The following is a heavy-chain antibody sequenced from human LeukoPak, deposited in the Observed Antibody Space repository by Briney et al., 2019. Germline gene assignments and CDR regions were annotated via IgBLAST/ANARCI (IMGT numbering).Heavy chain of an antibody. CDR2: ISPDGRDT. CDR3: VRWGVEAGVDL. D-gene: IGHD3-10*01. Sequence: PGGSLRLSCEASGFSFSGYWMGWVRQAPGKGLEWLANISPDGRDTFYVDSVEGRLTISRDNVKRSIFLQMNSLRAEETAVYSCVRWGVEAGVDLWGQGTLVTVSS. V-gene: IGHV3-7*01. J-gene: IGHJ4*02. CDR1: GFSFSGYW.